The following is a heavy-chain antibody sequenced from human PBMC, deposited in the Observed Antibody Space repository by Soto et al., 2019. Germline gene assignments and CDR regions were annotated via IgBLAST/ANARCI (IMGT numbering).Heavy chain of an antibody. CDR1: GFTVSSNY. V-gene: IGHV3-53*04. CDR2: IYSGGST. Sequence: GGSLRLSCAASGFTVSSNYMSWVRQAPGKGLEWVSVIYSGGSTFYADSVKGRFTISRHNSKNTMYLQMNSLRAEDTAVYYCARDPEGGMDVWGQGTTVTVSS. J-gene: IGHJ6*02. CDR3: ARDPEGGMDV.